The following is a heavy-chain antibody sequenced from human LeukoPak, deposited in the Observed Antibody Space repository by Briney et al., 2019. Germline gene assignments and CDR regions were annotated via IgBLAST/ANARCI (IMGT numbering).Heavy chain of an antibody. CDR1: GDSVSGYY. V-gene: IGHV4-59*02. Sequence: SETLSLTCTVSGDSVSGYYWSWIRQAPGTGLEWIGYIYYSGSTNYNPSLQSRVTMSVDTSKNQFSLKLTSVTAADTAVDYWSRDRFGRTTHCDYWGEGTLVTVFS. D-gene: IGHD4-17*01. J-gene: IGHJ4*02. CDR3: SRDRFGRTTHCDY. CDR2: IYYSGST.